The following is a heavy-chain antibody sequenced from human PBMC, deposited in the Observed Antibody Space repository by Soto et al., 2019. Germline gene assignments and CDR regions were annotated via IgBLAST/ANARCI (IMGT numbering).Heavy chain of an antibody. CDR2: INAGNGNT. J-gene: IGHJ5*02. V-gene: IGHV1-3*01. D-gene: IGHD3-3*01. CDR1: GYTFTCYA. Sequence: GAPVKVSCKASGYTFTCYAMYWVRQAPGQRLEWMGWINAGNGNTKYSQKFQGRVTITRDTSASTAYMELSSLRSEDTAVYYCARDVGPFWSGLNWFDPWGQGTLVTVSS. CDR3: ARDVGPFWSGLNWFDP.